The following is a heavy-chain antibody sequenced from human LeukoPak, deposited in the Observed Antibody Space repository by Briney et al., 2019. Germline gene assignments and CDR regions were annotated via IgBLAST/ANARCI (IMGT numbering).Heavy chain of an antibody. CDR3: ARDGAAVSSSWYPGGTNWFDP. V-gene: IGHV1-69*13. D-gene: IGHD6-13*01. CDR1: GGTFSSYA. J-gene: IGHJ5*02. CDR2: IIPIFGTA. Sequence: SVKVSCKASGGTFSSYAISWVRQAPGQGLEWMGGIIPIFGTANYAQKFQGRVTITADESTSTAYMELSSLRSEDTAVYYCARDGAAVSSSWYPGGTNWFDPWGQGSLVTVSS.